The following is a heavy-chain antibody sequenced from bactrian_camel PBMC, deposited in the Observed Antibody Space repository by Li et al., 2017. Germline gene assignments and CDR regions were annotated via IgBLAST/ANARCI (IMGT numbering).Heavy chain of an antibody. J-gene: IGHJ4*01. CDR2: HYTGTATT. D-gene: IGHD2*01. Sequence: VQLVESGGASVQAGGSLRLSCGATGDTSRTPYMGWFRQAPGKERVAVAAHYTGTATTYVADSVKGRFSISKDNARNWLDLQMDSLEPGDTARYYCAADRRRHGPPSLRPGDYSVWGQGTQVTVS. CDR1: GDTSRTPY. V-gene: IGHV3S1*01. CDR3: AADRRRHGPPSLRPGDYSV.